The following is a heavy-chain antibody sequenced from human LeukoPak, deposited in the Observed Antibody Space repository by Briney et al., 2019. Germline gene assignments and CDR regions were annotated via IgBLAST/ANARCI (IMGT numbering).Heavy chain of an antibody. D-gene: IGHD6-13*01. J-gene: IGHJ5*02. V-gene: IGHV4-34*01. CDR2: INHSGST. CDR1: GGSFSGYY. CDR3: ARCLRGPTFGSSWYSGWFDP. Sequence: SETLSLTCAVYGGSFSGYYWSWIRQPPGKGLEWIGEINHSGSTNYNPSLKSRVTISVDTSKNQFSLKLSSVTAADTAVYYCARCLRGPTFGSSWYSGWFDPWGQGTLVTASS.